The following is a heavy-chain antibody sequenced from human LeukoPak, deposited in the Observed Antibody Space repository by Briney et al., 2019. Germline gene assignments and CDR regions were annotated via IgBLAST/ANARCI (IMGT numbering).Heavy chain of an antibody. CDR1: GGSITSYY. J-gene: IGHJ4*02. V-gene: IGHV4-59*08. CDR2: IYYSGST. CDR3: ARLTGIAAAGDY. D-gene: IGHD6-13*01. Sequence: PSETLSLPCTVSGGSITSYYWSWIRQPPGKGLEWIGYIYYSGSTNYNPSLKSRVTISVDTSKNQFSLKLSSVTAADTAVYYCARLTGIAAAGDYWGQGTLVTVSS.